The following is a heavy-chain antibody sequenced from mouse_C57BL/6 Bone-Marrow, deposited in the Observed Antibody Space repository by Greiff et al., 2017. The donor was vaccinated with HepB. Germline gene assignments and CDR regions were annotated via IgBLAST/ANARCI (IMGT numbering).Heavy chain of an antibody. J-gene: IGHJ1*03. CDR2: INSDGGST. D-gene: IGHD1-1*01. Sequence: EVQRVESGGGLVQPGESLKLSCESNEYEFPSHDMSWVRKTPEKRLELVAAINSDGGSTYYPDTMERRFIISRDNTKKTLYLQMSSLRSEDTALYYCARQPYYYGSSWYFDVWGTGTTVTVSS. CDR1: EYEFPSHD. CDR3: ARQPYYYGSSWYFDV. V-gene: IGHV5-2*01.